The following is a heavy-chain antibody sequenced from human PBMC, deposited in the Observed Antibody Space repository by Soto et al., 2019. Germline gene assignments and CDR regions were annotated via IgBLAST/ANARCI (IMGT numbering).Heavy chain of an antibody. D-gene: IGHD3-22*01. J-gene: IGHJ5*02. V-gene: IGHV3-7*01. CDR1: GFPFIAYW. Sequence: GGSLRLSCAASGFPFIAYWMSWVRQAPGKGLEWVANIKQDGSEKYYVDSVKGRFTISRDNAKNSLYLQMNSLRAADTAVYYCVRDLPYESSGYYFRLDPWGQGTLVTVSS. CDR3: VRDLPYESSGYYFRLDP. CDR2: IKQDGSEK.